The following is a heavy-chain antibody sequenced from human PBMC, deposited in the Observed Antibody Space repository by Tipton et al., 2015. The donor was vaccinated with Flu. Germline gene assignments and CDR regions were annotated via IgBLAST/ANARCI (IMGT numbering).Heavy chain of an antibody. CDR3: ARYNGERNFDY. J-gene: IGHJ4*02. V-gene: IGHV3-48*02. CDR1: GFTFSNFG. Sequence: GSLRLSCAASGFTFSNFGMVWVRQAPGKGLEWISYIRSSSTKIHYAQSVGGRFTISRDDAESSLYLQMDGLREEDTAVYFCARYNGERNFDYWGQGTLVTVSS. D-gene: IGHD4-17*01. CDR2: IRSSSTKI.